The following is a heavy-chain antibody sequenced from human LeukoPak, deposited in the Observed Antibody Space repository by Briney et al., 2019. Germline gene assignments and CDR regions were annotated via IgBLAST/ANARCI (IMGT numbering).Heavy chain of an antibody. D-gene: IGHD3-22*01. CDR1: GFTFDDYA. J-gene: IGHJ4*02. CDR2: ISWNSGSI. CDR3: AKAKSCYDSSGYYFGY. V-gene: IGHV3-9*03. Sequence: GRSLRLSCAASGFTFDDYAMHWVRQAPGKGLEWVSGISWNSGSIGYADSVKGRFTISRDNAKNSLYLQMNSLRAEDMALYYCAKAKSCYDSSGYYFGYWGQGTLVTVSS.